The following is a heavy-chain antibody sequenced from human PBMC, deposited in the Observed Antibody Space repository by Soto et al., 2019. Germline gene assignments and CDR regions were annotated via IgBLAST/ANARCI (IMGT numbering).Heavy chain of an antibody. CDR1: SYTFTSYG. J-gene: IGHJ6*03. V-gene: IGHV1-18*01. D-gene: IGHD3-10*01. Sequence: ASVKVSCKASSYTFTSYGISWVRQAPGQGLERMGWISAYNGNTNYAQKLQGRVTMTTDTSTSTAYMELRSLRSDDTAVYYCARGGLYGSGSYGPYYYYYYYLDVWGKGTTVTVSS. CDR3: ARGGLYGSGSYGPYYYYYYYLDV. CDR2: ISAYNGNT.